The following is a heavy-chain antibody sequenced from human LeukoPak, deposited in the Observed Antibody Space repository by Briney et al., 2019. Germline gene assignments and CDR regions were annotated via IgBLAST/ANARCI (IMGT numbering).Heavy chain of an antibody. CDR2: IYYSGST. D-gene: IGHD4-17*01. V-gene: IGHV4-59*01. CDR3: ARHGPFYGTAFYFDY. Sequence: SETLSLTCTVSGYSISSYYWSWIRQPPGKGLEWIGCIYYSGSTNYNPSFKSRVTISVDTSKNQFSLKLSSVTAADTAVYYCARHGPFYGTAFYFDYWGQGTLVTVSS. J-gene: IGHJ4*02. CDR1: GYSISSYY.